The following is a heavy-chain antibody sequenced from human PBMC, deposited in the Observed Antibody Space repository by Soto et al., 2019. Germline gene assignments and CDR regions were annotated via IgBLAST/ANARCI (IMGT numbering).Heavy chain of an antibody. J-gene: IGHJ4*02. CDR2: ITFDGNKK. D-gene: IGHD6-19*01. CDR3: AKDGASYTSGYFWGADY. V-gene: IGHV3-30*18. Sequence: QVQLVEVGGGEVQPGRSLRLSCVASGLTLSSYGMHWVRQAPGKGLEWVAVITFDGNKKYYADSVKGRFTISRDNAKNTLYLQMNSLRTEDTGLYYCAKDGASYTSGYFWGADYWGQGTLVSVSS. CDR1: GLTLSSYG.